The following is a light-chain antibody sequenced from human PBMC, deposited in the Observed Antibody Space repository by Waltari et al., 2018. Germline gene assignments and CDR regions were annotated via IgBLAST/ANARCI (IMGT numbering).Light chain of an antibody. J-gene: IGLJ1*01. CDR3: NSRDSSGNPYV. Sequence: SSELTQDLAVSVALGQTVRITCQGDSLRTYYANWYQQKPGQAPVLVIYGKNNRPSGIPVRLSAASSGNTAALTIAGAQAEDEADYYCNSRDSSGNPYVFGSGTKVTVL. CDR1: SLRTYY. CDR2: GKN. V-gene: IGLV3-19*01.